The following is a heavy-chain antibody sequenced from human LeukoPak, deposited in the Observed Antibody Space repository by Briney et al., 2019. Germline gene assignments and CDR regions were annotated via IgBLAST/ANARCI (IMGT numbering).Heavy chain of an antibody. D-gene: IGHD3-22*01. J-gene: IGHJ6*02. CDR2: ISSSSSYI. CDR3: ARGSSGYYFFYYYYGMDV. V-gene: IGHV3-21*01. CDR1: GFTFSSYS. Sequence: GGSLRLSCAASGFTFSSYSMNWVRQAPGKGLEWVSSISSSSSYIYYADSVKGRFTISRDNAKNSLYLQMNSLRAEDTAVYYCARGSSGYYFFYYYYGMDVWGQGTTVTVSS.